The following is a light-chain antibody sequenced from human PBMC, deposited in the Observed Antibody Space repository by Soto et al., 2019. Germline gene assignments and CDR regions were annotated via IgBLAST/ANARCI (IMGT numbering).Light chain of an antibody. CDR1: QSVSSSY. CDR3: QQRSNWPPT. CDR2: DAS. Sequence: EIVLTQSQATLSLSPGERATLSCVASQSVSSSYLAWYQQKPGQAPRLLIYDASNRATGIPARFSGSGSGTDFTLTISSLEPEDFAVYYCQQRSNWPPTFGQGTKVDIK. J-gene: IGKJ1*01. V-gene: IGKV3-11*01.